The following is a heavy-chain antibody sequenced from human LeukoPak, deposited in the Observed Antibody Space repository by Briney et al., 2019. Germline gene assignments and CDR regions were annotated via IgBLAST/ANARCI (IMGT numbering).Heavy chain of an antibody. J-gene: IGHJ4*02. D-gene: IGHD1-26*01. CDR3: ARGRIVAGAPGY. CDR1: GYTFTSYY. V-gene: IGHV1-46*01. CDR2: INPSGGST. Sequence: ASVTVSCTASGYTFTSYYMHWVRQAPGQGLEWMGIINPSGGSTSYAQKFQGRVTMTRDTSTSTVYMELSSLRSEDTAVYYCARGRIVAGAPGYWGQGTLVTVSS.